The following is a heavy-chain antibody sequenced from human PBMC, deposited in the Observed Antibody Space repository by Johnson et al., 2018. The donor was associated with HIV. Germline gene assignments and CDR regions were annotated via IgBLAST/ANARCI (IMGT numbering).Heavy chain of an antibody. J-gene: IGHJ3*02. Sequence: QVQLVESGGGLVQPGGSLRLSCVASGFTFSRFGMHWVRQAPGKGLEWVAFIRYDGSNKYYADSVKGRFTISRDNSKNTLYLQMNSLRAEETAVYYCADDLNLDNGDADSFDILGQGTIGTVSS. D-gene: IGHD1-20*01. V-gene: IGHV3-30*02. CDR1: GFTFSRFG. CDR3: ADDLNLDNGDADSFDI. CDR2: IRYDGSNK.